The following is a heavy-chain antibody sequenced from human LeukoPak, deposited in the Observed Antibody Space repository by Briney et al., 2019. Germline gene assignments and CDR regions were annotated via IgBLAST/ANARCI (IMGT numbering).Heavy chain of an antibody. CDR3: IVTVTTIDAFDI. J-gene: IGHJ3*02. CDR1: GFTFSGSA. Sequence: GGSLRLSCAASGFTFSGSAMHWVRQASGKGLEWVGRIRSKANSYATAYAASVKGRFTISRDDSKNTAYLQMNSLKTEDTAVYYCIVTVTTIDAFDIWGQGTMVTVSS. V-gene: IGHV3-73*01. D-gene: IGHD4-17*01. CDR2: IRSKANSYAT.